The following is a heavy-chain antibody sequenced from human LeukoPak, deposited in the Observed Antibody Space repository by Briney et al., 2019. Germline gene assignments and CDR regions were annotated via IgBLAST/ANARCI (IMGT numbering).Heavy chain of an antibody. D-gene: IGHD3-22*01. CDR1: GYTFTSHD. Sequence: ASVKVSCKASGYTFTSHDINWVRQATGQGLEWMGWMNPNSGNTGYAQKFQGRVTITRNTSISTAYMELSSLRSEDTAVYYCAGGGYDSSGYFTWGQGTLVTVSS. CDR3: AGGGYDSSGYFT. J-gene: IGHJ4*02. V-gene: IGHV1-8*03. CDR2: MNPNSGNT.